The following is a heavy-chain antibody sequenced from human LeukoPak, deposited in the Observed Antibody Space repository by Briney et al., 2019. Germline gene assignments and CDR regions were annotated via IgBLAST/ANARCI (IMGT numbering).Heavy chain of an antibody. V-gene: IGHV1-2*02. D-gene: IGHD2-21*01. Sequence: ASVKVSCKASGYTFTGYYMHWVRQAPGQGLEWMGWINPNSGGTNYAQKFQGRVTMTRDTSISTAYMDLSRLRSEDTAAYYCAGVGDTGNWNELWGQGTLVTVSS. CDR1: GYTFTGYY. J-gene: IGHJ5*02. CDR2: INPNSGGT. CDR3: AGVGDTGNWNEL.